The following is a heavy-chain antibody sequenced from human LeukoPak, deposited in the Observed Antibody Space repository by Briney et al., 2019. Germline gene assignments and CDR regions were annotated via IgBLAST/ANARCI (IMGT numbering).Heavy chain of an antibody. CDR1: GGSFSGYH. CDR3: ARVRPQYYGMDV. J-gene: IGHJ6*02. Sequence: SETLSLTCAVYGGSFSGYHWTWIRQSPGKGLEWIGDINPSGSTYYNPSLKSQLTISVDTSKNQFSLKLRSVTAADTAVYYCARVRPQYYGMDVWGQGTTVTVSS. V-gene: IGHV4-34*01. CDR2: INPSGST.